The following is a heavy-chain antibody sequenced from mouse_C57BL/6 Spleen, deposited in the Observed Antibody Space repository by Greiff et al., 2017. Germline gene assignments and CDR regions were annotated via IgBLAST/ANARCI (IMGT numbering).Heavy chain of an antibody. V-gene: IGHV1-82*01. Sequence: QVQLKQSGPELVKPGASVKISCKASGYAFSSSWMNWVKQRPGKGLEWIGRIYPGDGDTNYNGKFKGKATLTADKSSSTAYMQLSSLTSEDSAVYFCARPYSNYYAMDYWGQGTSVTVSS. CDR3: ARPYSNYYAMDY. J-gene: IGHJ4*01. CDR1: GYAFSSSW. CDR2: IYPGDGDT. D-gene: IGHD2-5*01.